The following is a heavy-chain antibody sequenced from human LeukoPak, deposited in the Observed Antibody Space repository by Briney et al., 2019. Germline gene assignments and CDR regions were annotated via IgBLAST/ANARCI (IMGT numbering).Heavy chain of an antibody. J-gene: IGHJ3*02. V-gene: IGHV4-59*01. D-gene: IGHD3-16*01. Sequence: SETLSLLCTVSGGSISNFYWNWIRQPPGKGLEWIGYIYDSGSTNYNPSLKRGLTISVDTPKKQFSLKLNYVTATHTAGYFCSRSGCLTNYALDSWVLGTMVTVSS. CDR2: IYDSGST. CDR3: SRSGCLTNYALDS. CDR1: GGSISNFY.